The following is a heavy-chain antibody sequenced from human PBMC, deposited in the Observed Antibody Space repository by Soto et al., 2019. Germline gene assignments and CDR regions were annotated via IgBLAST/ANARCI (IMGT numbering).Heavy chain of an antibody. Sequence: QVQLVESGGGVVQPGRSLRLSCAASGFTFSSYGMHWVRQAPGKGLEWVAVIWYDGSNKYYADSVKGRFTISRDNSKNTLDLQMNSLRAEDTAVYYCARGHWYGDYPPSLNYWGQGTLVTVSS. V-gene: IGHV3-33*01. J-gene: IGHJ4*02. CDR1: GFTFSSYG. CDR2: IWYDGSNK. CDR3: ARGHWYGDYPPSLNY. D-gene: IGHD4-17*01.